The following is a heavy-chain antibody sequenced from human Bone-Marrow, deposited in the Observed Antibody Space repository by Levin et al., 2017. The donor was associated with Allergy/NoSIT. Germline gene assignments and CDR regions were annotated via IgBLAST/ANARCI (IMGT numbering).Heavy chain of an antibody. CDR1: GFTFGDYA. J-gene: IGHJ6*02. CDR2: ISWNSGSL. CDR3: ASWAMYHYDRSAFDYFYYAMDV. V-gene: IGHV3-9*01. Sequence: PGGSLRLSCAASGFTFGDYAMHWVRQVPGKGLEWVSGISWNSGSLGYAESVKGRLTISRDNAKNSLFLQMNSLRAEDTAVYYCASWAMYHYDRSAFDYFYYAMDVWGQGTTVTVSS. D-gene: IGHD3-22*01.